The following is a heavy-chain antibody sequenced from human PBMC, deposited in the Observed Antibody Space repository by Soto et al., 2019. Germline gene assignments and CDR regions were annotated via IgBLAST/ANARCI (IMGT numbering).Heavy chain of an antibody. D-gene: IGHD3-22*01. CDR1: GFTFSSYS. CDR2: ISSGSKTI. CDR3: AREDILEDRSFDY. J-gene: IGHJ4*02. Sequence: EVQLVESGGGLVQRGGSLRLSCAASGFTFSSYSVNWVRQAPGKGLEWVSYISSGSKTIYYADSVKGRFTVSRDNAKNAQYLQMNSLTDEDTAVYYCAREDILEDRSFDYWGRGTLVTVSS. V-gene: IGHV3-48*02.